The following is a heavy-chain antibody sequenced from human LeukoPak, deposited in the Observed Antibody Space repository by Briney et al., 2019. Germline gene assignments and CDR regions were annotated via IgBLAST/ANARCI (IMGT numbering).Heavy chain of an antibody. D-gene: IGHD3-22*01. CDR2: ISGSGGST. Sequence: GSLRLSCAASGFTFSSYAMSWVRQAPGKGLEWVSAISGSGGSTYYADSVKGRFTISRDNSKNTLYLQMNSLRAEDTAVYYCAREAGDSSGYYYYYYGMDVWGQGTTVTVSS. CDR3: AREAGDSSGYYYYYYGMDV. CDR1: GFTFSSYA. J-gene: IGHJ6*02. V-gene: IGHV3-23*01.